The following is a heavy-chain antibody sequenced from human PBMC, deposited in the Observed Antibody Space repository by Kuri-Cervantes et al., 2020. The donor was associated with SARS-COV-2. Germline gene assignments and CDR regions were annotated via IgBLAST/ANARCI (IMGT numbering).Heavy chain of an antibody. CDR1: GFTFSDYY. V-gene: IGHV3-11*06. J-gene: IGHJ4*02. Sequence: GESLKISCAASGFTFSDYYMSWIRQAPGKGLERVSYISSSSSYTNYADSVKGRFTISRDNAKNSLYLQMNSLRAEDTAVYYCARDLYQLLYFDYWGQGTLVTVSS. CDR2: ISSSSSYT. D-gene: IGHD2-2*01. CDR3: ARDLYQLLYFDY.